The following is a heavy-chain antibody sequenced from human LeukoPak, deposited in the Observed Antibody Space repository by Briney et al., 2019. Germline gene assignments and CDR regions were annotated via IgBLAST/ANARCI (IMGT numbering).Heavy chain of an antibody. J-gene: IGHJ6*02. CDR1: GFTFSNYG. CDR2: IWYDGSQK. V-gene: IGHV3-33*01. CDR3: ARVSAAHIYGLDV. Sequence: GGSLRLSCAASGFTFSNYGMHWVRQAPGKGLEWVAVIWYDGSQKHYADSVRGRFTISRDNSKNTLYLQMNSLRAGDTAVYYCARVSAAHIYGLDVWGQGTTVTVSS.